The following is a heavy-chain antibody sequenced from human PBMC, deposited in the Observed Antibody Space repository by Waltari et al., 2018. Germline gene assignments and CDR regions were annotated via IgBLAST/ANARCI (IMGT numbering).Heavy chain of an antibody. CDR3: ARGFNFDWLVIDY. Sequence: QVQLVESGGGVVQPGRSLRLSCAASGFTFSSCAMHWVRQAPGKGLGWVALISYGGINKYYVDSGKCRFTISRDNSKNTLYLQMNSLRPEDTAVYYCARGFNFDWLVIDYWGQGTLVTVSS. CDR1: GFTFSSCA. CDR2: ISYGGINK. J-gene: IGHJ4*02. D-gene: IGHD3-9*01. V-gene: IGHV3-30*04.